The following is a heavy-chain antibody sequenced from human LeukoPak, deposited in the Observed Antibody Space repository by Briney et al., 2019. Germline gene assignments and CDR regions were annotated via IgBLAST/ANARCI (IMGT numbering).Heavy chain of an antibody. CDR3: AKERGYNWNDGNWFDP. D-gene: IGHD1-20*01. J-gene: IGHJ5*02. V-gene: IGHV3-9*01. Sequence: PGRSLRLSCAASGFTFDDYGMHWVRQAPGKGLEWVSGISWNSGSIGYADSVKGRFTISRDNAKNSLYLQMNSLRAEDTALYYCAKERGYNWNDGNWFDPWGQGTLVTVS. CDR1: GFTFDDYG. CDR2: ISWNSGSI.